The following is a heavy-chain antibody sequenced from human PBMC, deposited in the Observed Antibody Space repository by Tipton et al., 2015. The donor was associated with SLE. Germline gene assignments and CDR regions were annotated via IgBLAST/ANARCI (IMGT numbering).Heavy chain of an antibody. V-gene: IGHV1-2*06. Sequence: QLVQSGAEVKKPGASVKVSCKASGYTFTGYYMHWVRQAPGQGLEWMGRINPNSGGTNYAQKFQGRVTISVDRSKNQFSLKLSSVTAADTAVYYCARVVKDLGFDLWGRGTLVTVSS. CDR2: INPNSGGT. J-gene: IGHJ2*01. D-gene: IGHD2-21*01. CDR1: GYTFTGYY. CDR3: ARVVKDLGFDL.